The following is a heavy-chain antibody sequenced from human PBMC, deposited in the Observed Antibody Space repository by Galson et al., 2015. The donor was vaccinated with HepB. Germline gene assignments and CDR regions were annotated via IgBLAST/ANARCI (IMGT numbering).Heavy chain of an antibody. CDR1: GASITSSY. CDR3: ATSSHYYDSSGRLDY. V-gene: IGHV4-59*01. D-gene: IGHD3-22*01. J-gene: IGHJ4*02. CDR2: VYYTGNT. Sequence: ETLSLTCTVSGASITSSYWSWIRQPPGKGLEWIGYVYYTGNTDYNPSLKSRVIISVDSSKKQFSLRLNSVTAADTAIYYCATSSHYYDSSGRLDYWGQGTLVTVSS.